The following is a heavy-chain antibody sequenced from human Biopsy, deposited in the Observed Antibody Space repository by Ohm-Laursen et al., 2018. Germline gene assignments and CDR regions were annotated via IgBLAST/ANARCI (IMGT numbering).Heavy chain of an antibody. D-gene: IGHD5-24*01. V-gene: IGHV3-11*01. CDR3: ARDIWLVRLETATMQYSHMDV. CDR2: ISSPGSII. Sequence: SLRLSCTPSGFSLRHHYLSWIRQAPAPALAWVSYISSPGSIIHYANSVKARFTISRDNPMNSLYLEMNSLTAEDRAVYYFARDIWLVRLETATMQYSHMDVWGQGTAVSVSS. CDR1: GFSLRHHY. J-gene: IGHJ6*02.